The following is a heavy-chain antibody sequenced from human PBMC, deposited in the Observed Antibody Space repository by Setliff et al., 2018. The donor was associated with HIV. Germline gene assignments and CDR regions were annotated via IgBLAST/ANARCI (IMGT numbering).Heavy chain of an antibody. D-gene: IGHD5-18*01. J-gene: IGHJ4*02. V-gene: IGHV3-66*01. Sequence: GGSLRLSCAASGFTFSRYAMHWVRQAPGKGLEWVSVIYGGGSTNYADSVKGRFTISTDNSKNTLYLQMNSLRAEDTAVYYCATQLRRGYSYGSLFDYWGQGTLVTVSS. CDR1: GFTFSRYA. CDR2: IYGGGST. CDR3: ATQLRRGYSYGSLFDY.